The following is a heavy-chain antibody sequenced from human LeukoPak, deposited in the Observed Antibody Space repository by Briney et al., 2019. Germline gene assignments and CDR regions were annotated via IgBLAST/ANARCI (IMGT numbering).Heavy chain of an antibody. D-gene: IGHD2-21*01. CDR1: GGSISSSNW. CDR2: IYYSGST. Sequence: SGTLSLTCAVSGGSISSSNWWSWVRQPPGKGLEWIGYIYYSGSTNYNPSLKSRVTISVDTSKNQFSLKLSSVTAADTAVYYCARESIVWGSIGIHGFGFWGQGTLVTVSS. J-gene: IGHJ4*02. V-gene: IGHV4-4*02. CDR3: ARESIVWGSIGIHGFGF.